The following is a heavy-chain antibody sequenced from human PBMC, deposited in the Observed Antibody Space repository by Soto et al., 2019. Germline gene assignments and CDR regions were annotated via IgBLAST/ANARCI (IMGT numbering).Heavy chain of an antibody. J-gene: IGHJ6*01. Sequence: GESLKISCKGSGYSFTSYWIGWVRQMPGEGLEWMGIIYPGDSDTRYSPSFQGQVTISADKSISTAYLQWSSLKASDTAMYYCARHLPAIPKADTAMVXEXXXXXXXXDXWGXXXTVT. CDR3: ARHLPAIPKADTAMVXEXXXXXXXXDX. CDR2: IYPGDSDT. D-gene: IGHD5-18*01. CDR1: GYSFTSYW. V-gene: IGHV5-51*01.